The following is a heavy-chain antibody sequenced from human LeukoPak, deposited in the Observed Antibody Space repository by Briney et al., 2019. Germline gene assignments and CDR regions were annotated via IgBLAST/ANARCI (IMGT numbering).Heavy chain of an antibody. CDR3: ARAWADYYDSSGYSN. V-gene: IGHV1-69*05. J-gene: IGHJ4*02. Sequence: VASVKVSCKASGGTFSSYAISWVRQAPGQGLEWMGRIIPIFGTANYAQKFQGRVTITTDESTSTACMELSSLRSEDTAVYYCARAWADYYDSSGYSNWGQGTLVTVSS. CDR1: GGTFSSYA. CDR2: IIPIFGTA. D-gene: IGHD3-22*01.